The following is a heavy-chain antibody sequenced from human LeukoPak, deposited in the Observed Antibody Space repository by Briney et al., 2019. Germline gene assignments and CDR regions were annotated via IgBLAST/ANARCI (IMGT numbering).Heavy chain of an antibody. CDR3: ARERGAAAGLDY. J-gene: IGHJ4*02. V-gene: IGHV4-61*02. CDR1: GGSISSGSYY. CDR2: IYTSGST. Sequence: SQTLSLTCTVSGGSISSGSYYWSWIRQPAGKGLEWIGRIYTSGSTNYNPSLKSRVTISVDTSKNQFSLKLSSVTAADTAVYYCARERGAAAGLDYWGQGTLVTVSS. D-gene: IGHD6-13*01.